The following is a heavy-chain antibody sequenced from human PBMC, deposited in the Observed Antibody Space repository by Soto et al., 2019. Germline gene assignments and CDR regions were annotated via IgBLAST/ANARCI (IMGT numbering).Heavy chain of an antibody. CDR3: AHRRQWLETEYFDY. Sequence: QITLKESGPTLVKPTQTLTLTCTFSGFSLSTSGLGVGWIRQPPGKALEWLALIYWDDDKRYSPSLKSRLTITKDTSKNQVVLTMTNMEPVDTATYYCAHRRQWLETEYFDYWGQGTLVTVSS. J-gene: IGHJ4*02. D-gene: IGHD6-19*01. V-gene: IGHV2-5*02. CDR2: IYWDDDK. CDR1: GFSLSTSGLG.